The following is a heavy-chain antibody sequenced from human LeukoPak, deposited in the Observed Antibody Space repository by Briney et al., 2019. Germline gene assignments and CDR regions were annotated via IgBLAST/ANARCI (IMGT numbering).Heavy chain of an antibody. D-gene: IGHD4-17*01. J-gene: IGHJ3*02. V-gene: IGHV4-59*08. CDR2: IYYSGST. CDR3: ARLEDYAAGNIAFDI. CDR1: GGSISSYY. Sequence: KPSETLSLTCTVSGGSISSYYWSWIRQPPGKGLEWIGYIYYSGSTNYNPSLKSRVTISVDTSKNQFSLKLSSVTAADTAVYYCARLEDYAAGNIAFDIWGQGTMVTVSS.